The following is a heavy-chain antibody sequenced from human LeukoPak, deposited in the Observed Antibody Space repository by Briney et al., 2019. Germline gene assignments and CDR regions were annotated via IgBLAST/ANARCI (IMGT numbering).Heavy chain of an antibody. V-gene: IGHV3-21*01. CDR3: ARAAGALERRWRNAFDAFDI. D-gene: IGHD1-1*01. Sequence: GGSLRLSCAASGFTFSSYSMNWVRQAPGKGLEWVSSISSSSSYIYYADSVKGRFTISRDNAKNSLYLQMNSLRAEDTAVYYCARAAGALERRWRNAFDAFDIWGQGTMVTVSS. CDR2: ISSSSSYI. J-gene: IGHJ3*02. CDR1: GFTFSSYS.